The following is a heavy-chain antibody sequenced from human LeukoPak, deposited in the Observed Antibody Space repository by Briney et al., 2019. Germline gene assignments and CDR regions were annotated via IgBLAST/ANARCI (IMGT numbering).Heavy chain of an antibody. V-gene: IGHV3-23*01. Sequence: GGSLRLSCAASGFTFSSYAMSWVRQAPGKGLEWVSAISGSGGSTYYADSVKGRFTTSRDNSKNTLYVQMNSLRAEDTAVYYCAKSTSGWSFDSWGQGTPVSVSS. CDR1: GFTFSSYA. CDR2: ISGSGGST. CDR3: AKSTSGWSFDS. D-gene: IGHD6-19*01. J-gene: IGHJ4*02.